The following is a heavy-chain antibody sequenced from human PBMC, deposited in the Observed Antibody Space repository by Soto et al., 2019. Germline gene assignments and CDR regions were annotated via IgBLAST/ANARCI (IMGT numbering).Heavy chain of an antibody. Sequence: GGSLRLSXAASGFTFSFYWMSWVRQAPGKGLEWLGTIKLDASEKKYVDSVKGRFTMSRDNAKNSLYLQMDSLRAEDTAVYYCARVIASNWFDPWGQGTLVTVSS. D-gene: IGHD6-13*01. J-gene: IGHJ5*02. V-gene: IGHV3-7*01. CDR3: ARVIASNWFDP. CDR1: GFTFSFYW. CDR2: IKLDASEK.